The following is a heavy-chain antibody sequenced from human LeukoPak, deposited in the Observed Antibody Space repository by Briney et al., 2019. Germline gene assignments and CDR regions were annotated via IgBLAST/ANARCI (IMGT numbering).Heavy chain of an antibody. CDR3: AKGPQEYSPYYFDY. Sequence: PGGSLRLSCAASGFTFSSYAMSWVRQAPGKGLEWASAISGSGGTTYFPDSMKGRFTVSRDNSKNTLYLQMNSLTAEDTAVYYCAKGPQEYSPYYFDYWGQGTLVTVSS. CDR2: ISGSGGTT. D-gene: IGHD6-6*01. CDR1: GFTFSSYA. J-gene: IGHJ4*02. V-gene: IGHV3-23*01.